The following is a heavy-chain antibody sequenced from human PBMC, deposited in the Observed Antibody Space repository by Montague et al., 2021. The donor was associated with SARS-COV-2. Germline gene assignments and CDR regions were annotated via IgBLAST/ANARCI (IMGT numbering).Heavy chain of an antibody. Sequence: SLSLSFAASGFPFSSYAMHWVRQAPGKGLEWVAVISYDGSNKYYADSVKGRFTISRDNSKNTLYLQMNSLRAEDTAVYYCARVLDYYGSGSYPLYYYYGMDVWGQGTTVTVSS. V-gene: IGHV3-30*04. J-gene: IGHJ6*02. CDR3: ARVLDYYGSGSYPLYYYYGMDV. CDR2: ISYDGSNK. D-gene: IGHD3-10*01. CDR1: GFPFSSYA.